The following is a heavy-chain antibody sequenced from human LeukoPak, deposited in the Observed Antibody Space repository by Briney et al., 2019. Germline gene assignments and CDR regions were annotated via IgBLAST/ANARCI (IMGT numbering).Heavy chain of an antibody. D-gene: IGHD6-19*01. CDR1: GGSFSGYY. J-gene: IGHJ4*02. V-gene: IGHV4-34*01. Sequence: SETLSLTCAVYGGSFSGYYWSWIRQPPGKGLEWIGEINHSGSTNYNPPLKSRVTISVDTSKNQSSLKLSSVTAADTAVYYCARGAQLWLYWGQGTLVTVSS. CDR2: INHSGST. CDR3: ARGAQLWLY.